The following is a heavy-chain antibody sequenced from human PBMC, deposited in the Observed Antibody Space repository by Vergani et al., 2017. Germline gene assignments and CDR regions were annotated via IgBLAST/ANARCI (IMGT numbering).Heavy chain of an antibody. CDR2: IIPIFGTA. CDR3: ARVGSSGGTFSGLLLANMDV. CDR1: GGTFSSYA. D-gene: IGHD2-15*01. J-gene: IGHJ6*03. V-gene: IGHV1-69*01. Sequence: QVQLVQSGAEVKKPGSSVKVSCKASGGTFSSYAISWVRQAPGQGLEWMGGIIPIFGTANYAQKFQGRVTITADESTSTAYMELSSLRSEDTAVYYCARVGSSGGTFSGLLLANMDVWGKGTTVTVSS.